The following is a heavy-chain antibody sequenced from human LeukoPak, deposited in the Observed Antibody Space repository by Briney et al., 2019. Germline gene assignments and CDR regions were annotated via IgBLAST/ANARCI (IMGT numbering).Heavy chain of an antibody. D-gene: IGHD3-22*01. J-gene: IGHJ6*03. CDR1: GYTFTGYY. V-gene: IGHV1-2*02. CDR2: INPNSGGT. CDR3: ARDPLGDYYDSSGFGYYYMDV. Sequence: GASVKVSCKASGYTFTGYYMHWVRQALGQGLEWMGWINPNSGGTNYAQKFQGRVTMTRDTSISTAYMELSSLRSEDTAVYYCARDPLGDYYDSSGFGYYYMDVWGKGTTVTVSS.